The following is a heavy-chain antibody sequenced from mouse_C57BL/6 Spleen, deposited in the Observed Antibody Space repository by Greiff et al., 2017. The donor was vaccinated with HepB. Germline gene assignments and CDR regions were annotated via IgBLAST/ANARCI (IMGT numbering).Heavy chain of an antibody. CDR2: ISGGGGNT. V-gene: IGHV5-9*01. D-gene: IGHD2-1*01. Sequence: EVKLQESGGGLVKPGGSLKLSCAASGFTFSSYTMSWVRQTPEKRLEWVATISGGGGNTYYPDSVKGRFTISRDNAKNTLYLQMSSLRSEDTALYYCARHRDGNYDYAMDYWGQGTSVTVSS. J-gene: IGHJ4*01. CDR1: GFTFSSYT. CDR3: ARHRDGNYDYAMDY.